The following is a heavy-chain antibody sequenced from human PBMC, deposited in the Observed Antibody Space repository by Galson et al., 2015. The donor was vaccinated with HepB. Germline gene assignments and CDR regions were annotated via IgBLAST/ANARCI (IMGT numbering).Heavy chain of an antibody. CDR1: GFSFKSYG. Sequence: SLRLSCAGSGFSFKSYGMHWVRQAPGKGLEWVAVISYDGSTKYYADSVKGRFTISRDNSKNTVSLQMNNLRAEDAAVFYCAKDGYYYARDYFYGIDVWGQGTTVIVSS. D-gene: IGHD2-2*03. CDR2: ISYDGSTK. J-gene: IGHJ6*02. V-gene: IGHV3-30*18. CDR3: AKDGYYYARDYFYGIDV.